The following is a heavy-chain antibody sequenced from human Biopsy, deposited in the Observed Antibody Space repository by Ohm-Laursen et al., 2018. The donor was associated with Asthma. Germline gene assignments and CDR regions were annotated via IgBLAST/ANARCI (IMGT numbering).Heavy chain of an antibody. CDR1: GFAFRSYA. V-gene: IGHV3-30-3*01. D-gene: IGHD6-19*01. CDR2: ISYDGSSI. J-gene: IGHJ4*02. Sequence: SLRLSCAASGFAFRSYAMNWVRQAPGKGLEWVAVISYDGSSIYYADSVKGRFTISRDNSKNTLSLQMNSLTAEDTAVYYCAREGVAGTHIEDWGQGTLVTVSS. CDR3: AREGVAGTHIED.